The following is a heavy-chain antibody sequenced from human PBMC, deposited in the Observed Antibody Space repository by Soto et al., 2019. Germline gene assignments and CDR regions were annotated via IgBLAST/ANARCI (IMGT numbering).Heavy chain of an antibody. D-gene: IGHD3-10*01. J-gene: IGHJ3*02. CDR1: GYTFTGYY. V-gene: IGHV1-2*04. CDR2: INPNSGGT. CDR3: ARDTTPGGLDAFDI. Sequence: ASVKVSCKASGYTFTGYYMHWVRQAPGQGLEWMGWINPNSGGTNYAQKFQGWVTMTRDTSISTAYMELGRLRSDDTAVYYCARDTTPGGLDAFDIWGQGTMVTVSS.